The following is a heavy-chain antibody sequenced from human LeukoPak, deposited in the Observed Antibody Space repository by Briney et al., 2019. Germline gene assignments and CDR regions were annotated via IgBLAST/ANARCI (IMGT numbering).Heavy chain of an antibody. D-gene: IGHD3-10*01. CDR3: ARGGFDAFDI. V-gene: IGHV3-7*04. CDR2: IKQDESEK. CDR1: AFTFSSYG. J-gene: IGHJ3*02. Sequence: GGSLRLSCAASAFTFSSYGMSWVRQAPGKGLEWVANIKQDESEKYYVDSVKGRFTISRDNAKNSLYLQMNSLRAEDTAVYYCARGGFDAFDIWGEGTMVTVSS.